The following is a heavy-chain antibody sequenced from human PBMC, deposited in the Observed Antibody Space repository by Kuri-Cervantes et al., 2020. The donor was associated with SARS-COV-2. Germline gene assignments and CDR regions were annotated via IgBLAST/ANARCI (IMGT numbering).Heavy chain of an antibody. D-gene: IGHD5-24*01. Sequence: GGSLRLSCAASGFTFSNNWMSWVRQAPGKGLEWVAVISYDGSNKYYADSVKGRFTISRDNSKNTLYLQMNSLRAEDTAVYYCARDPRRWLQISVSYFDCWGQGTLVTVSS. CDR3: ARDPRRWLQISVSYFDC. CDR2: ISYDGSNK. V-gene: IGHV3-30-3*01. J-gene: IGHJ4*02. CDR1: GFTFSNNW.